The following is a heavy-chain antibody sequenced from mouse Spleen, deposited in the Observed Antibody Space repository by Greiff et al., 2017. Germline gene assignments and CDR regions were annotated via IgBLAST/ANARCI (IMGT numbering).Heavy chain of an antibody. CDR2: INYDGSST. V-gene: IGHV5-16*01. CDR3: ARESHYYGSSHAMDY. Sequence: EVHLVESEGGLVQPGSSMKLSCTASGFTFSDYYMAWVRQVPEKGLEWVANINYDGSSTYYLDSLKSRFIISRDNAKNILYLQMSSLKSEDTATYYCARESHYYGSSHAMDYWGQGTSVTVSS. D-gene: IGHD1-1*01. CDR1: GFTFSDYY. J-gene: IGHJ4*01.